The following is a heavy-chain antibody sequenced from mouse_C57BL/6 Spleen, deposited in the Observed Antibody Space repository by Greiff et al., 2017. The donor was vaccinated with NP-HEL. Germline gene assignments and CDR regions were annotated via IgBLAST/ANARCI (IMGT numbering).Heavy chain of an antibody. D-gene: IGHD2-4*01. CDR1: GYTFTTYP. Sequence: VQLVESGAELVKPGASVKMSCKASGYTFTTYPIEWMKQNHGKSLEWIGNFHPYNDDTKYNEKFKGKATLTVEKSSSTVYLELSRLTSDDSAVYYCARVYYDYGYAMDYWGQGTSVTVSS. CDR2: FHPYNDDT. J-gene: IGHJ4*01. CDR3: ARVYYDYGYAMDY. V-gene: IGHV1-47*01.